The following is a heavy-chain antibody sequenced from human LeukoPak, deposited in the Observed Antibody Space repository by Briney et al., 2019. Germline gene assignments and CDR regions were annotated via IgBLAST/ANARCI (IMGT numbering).Heavy chain of an antibody. J-gene: IGHJ3*01. CDR2: ISPSGDIT. Sequence: GGSLRLSCAASGFHFSSHGMNWVRPAPGKGLEWVSGISPSGDITYYADSVMGRFTISRDNRKSTVSLQMNSLRPEDTALYYCVRDLDWGAFDVWGQGTMVTVSS. V-gene: IGHV3-23*01. CDR1: GFHFSSHG. D-gene: IGHD3/OR15-3a*01. CDR3: VRDLDWGAFDV.